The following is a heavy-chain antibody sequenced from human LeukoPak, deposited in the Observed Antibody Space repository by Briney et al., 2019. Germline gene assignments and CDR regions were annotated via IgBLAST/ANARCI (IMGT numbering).Heavy chain of an antibody. CDR2: INQDGSEK. D-gene: IGHD6-19*01. V-gene: IGHV3-7*05. CDR1: GFTFSNYW. J-gene: IGHJ4*02. CDR3: ARDTSGWYPYYFGY. Sequence: GGSLRLSCAASGFTFSNYWMSWVRQAPGKGLEWVAHINQDGSEKYYVDSVKGRFTISRDNAKNSLYLQMNSLRAEDTAVYYCARDTSGWYPYYFGYWGQGTLVTVSS.